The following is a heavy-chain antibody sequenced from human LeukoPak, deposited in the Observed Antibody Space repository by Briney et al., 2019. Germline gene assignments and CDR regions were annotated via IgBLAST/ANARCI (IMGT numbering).Heavy chain of an antibody. D-gene: IGHD6-6*01. Sequence: PSETLSLTCTVSGGSISSGGYYWSWIRQPPGKGLEWIGYIYRSGSTYYNPSLKSRVTISVDRSKNQFSLKLSSVTAADTAVYYCAREKAILSSSEAFDIWGQGTMVTVSS. J-gene: IGHJ3*02. CDR1: GGSISSGGYY. CDR2: IYRSGST. V-gene: IGHV4-30-2*01. CDR3: AREKAILSSSEAFDI.